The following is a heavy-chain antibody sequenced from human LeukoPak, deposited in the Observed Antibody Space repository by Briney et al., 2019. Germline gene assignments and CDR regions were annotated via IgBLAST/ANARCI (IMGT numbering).Heavy chain of an antibody. CDR3: ASSEAAEMATISSYFQH. V-gene: IGHV1-69*06. CDR1: GGTFSSYA. CDR2: IIPIFGTA. D-gene: IGHD5-24*01. Sequence: SVKVSCKASGGTFSSYAISWVRQAPGQGLEWMGRIIPIFGTANYAQKFQGRVTIAADKSTSTAYMELSSLRSEDTAVYYCASSEAAEMATISSYFQHWGQGTLVTVSS. J-gene: IGHJ1*01.